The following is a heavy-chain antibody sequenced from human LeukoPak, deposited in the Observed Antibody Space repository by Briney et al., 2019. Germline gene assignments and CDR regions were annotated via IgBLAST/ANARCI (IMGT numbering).Heavy chain of an antibody. D-gene: IGHD5-12*01. CDR3: AKDSRTVATSNY. J-gene: IGHJ4*02. V-gene: IGHV3-30*04. CDR2: ISYDGSKK. Sequence: GGSLRLSCAASGFTFSSYAMHWVRQAPGKGLEWVTIISYDGSKKCYADYVKGRFTISRDNSKNTLYLQMNSLRAEDTAVYYCAKDSRTVATSNYWGQGTLVTVSS. CDR1: GFTFSSYA.